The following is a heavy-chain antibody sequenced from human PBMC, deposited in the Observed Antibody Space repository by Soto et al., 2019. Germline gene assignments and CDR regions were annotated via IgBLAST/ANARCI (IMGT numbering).Heavy chain of an antibody. V-gene: IGHV3-30*03. CDR2: ISYDGSNK. Sequence: PGGSLRLSCAASGFTFSSYGMHWVRQAPGKGLEWVAVISYDGSNKYQADSVKGRFTISRDNSKNTLYLQMNILRAEDTAVYYCATGYYDSSGSYGMDVWGQGPTVTVSS. D-gene: IGHD3-22*01. CDR1: GFTFSSYG. CDR3: ATGYYDSSGSYGMDV. J-gene: IGHJ6*01.